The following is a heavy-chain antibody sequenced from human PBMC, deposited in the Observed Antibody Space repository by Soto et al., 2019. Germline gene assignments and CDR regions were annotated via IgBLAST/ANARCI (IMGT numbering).Heavy chain of an antibody. CDR2: ISYDGGNK. D-gene: IGHD2-15*01. CDR3: ARGSGLCSGGSCYGSFAY. J-gene: IGHJ4*02. Sequence: QVQQVESGGGVVKPGRSLRLSCATSGFTFSNYPMHWVRQAPGKGLEWVAVISYDGGNKYYADSVKGRVTISRDDSKNTLYLQMSSLRTEDTAAYYCARGSGLCSGGSCYGSFAYWGQGTLVTVSS. V-gene: IGHV3-30-3*01. CDR1: GFTFSNYP.